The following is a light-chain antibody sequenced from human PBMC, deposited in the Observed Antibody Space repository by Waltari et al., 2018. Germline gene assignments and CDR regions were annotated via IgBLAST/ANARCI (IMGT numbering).Light chain of an antibody. CDR2: AAS. V-gene: IGKV3-15*01. CDR1: RSVSSN. Sequence: LVMTQSPATLSVSPGETAPLSCRASRSVSSNVAWFQQKPGQAPRLLIYAASTRATGTPGRISGSGSGTVFTLTISGLQSEDFGVYFCHQYVNWPPWTFGQGTKVE. J-gene: IGKJ1*01. CDR3: HQYVNWPPWT.